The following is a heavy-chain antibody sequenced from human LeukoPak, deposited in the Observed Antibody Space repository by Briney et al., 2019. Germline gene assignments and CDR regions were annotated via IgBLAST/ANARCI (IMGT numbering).Heavy chain of an antibody. CDR3: ARGHSGWYDY. D-gene: IGHD6-19*01. CDR1: GFTFSSYA. Sequence: PGGSLRLSCAASGFTFSSYAMSWVRQAPGKGLEWVSAISGRGGSTYYADSVKGRFTISRDNSKNTLYLQMNSLRAEDTAVYYCARGHSGWYDYWGQGTLVTVSS. CDR2: ISGRGGST. J-gene: IGHJ4*02. V-gene: IGHV3-23*01.